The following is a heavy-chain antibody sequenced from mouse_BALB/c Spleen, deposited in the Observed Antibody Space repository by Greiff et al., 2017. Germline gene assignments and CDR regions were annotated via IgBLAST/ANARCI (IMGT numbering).Heavy chain of an antibody. CDR3: ARDYYGYYAMDY. J-gene: IGHJ4*01. CDR1: GYTFTSYW. CDR2: IYPGDGDT. D-gene: IGHD1-1*01. V-gene: IGHV1-87*01. Sequence: QVQLQQSGAELARPGASVKLSCKASGYTFTSYWMQWVKQRPGQGLEWIGAIYPGDGDTRYTQKFKGKATLTADESSSTAYMQLSSLASEDSAVYYCARDYYGYYAMDYWGQGTSVTVSS.